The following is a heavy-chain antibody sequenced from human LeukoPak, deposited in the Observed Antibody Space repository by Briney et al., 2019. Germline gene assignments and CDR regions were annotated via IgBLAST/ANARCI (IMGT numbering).Heavy chain of an antibody. J-gene: IGHJ3*02. V-gene: IGHV4-39*07. Sequence: SEALSLTCTVSGGSISSSSYYWGWIRQPPGKGLEWIGSIYYSGSTNYNPSLKSRVTISVDTSKNQFSLKLSSVTAADTAVYYCARVERANDAFDIWGQGTMVTVSS. CDR3: ARVERANDAFDI. CDR1: GGSISSSSYY. D-gene: IGHD1-1*01. CDR2: IYYSGST.